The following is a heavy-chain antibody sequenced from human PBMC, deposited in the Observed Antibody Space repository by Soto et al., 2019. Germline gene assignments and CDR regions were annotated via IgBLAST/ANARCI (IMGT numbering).Heavy chain of an antibody. V-gene: IGHV4-31*03. CDR1: GCSISSGGYY. CDR2: IYYSGST. D-gene: IGHD3-10*02. Sequence: QVQLQESGPGLVKPSQTLSLTCTVSGCSISSGGYYWSWIRQHPGKGLEWIGYIYYSGSTYYNPSLKSRFTLSVDTSKTQFSLKLSSVTAEDTAVYYCARYVKGRFDYLVQGTLVTVSS. CDR3: ARYVKGRFDY. J-gene: IGHJ4*02.